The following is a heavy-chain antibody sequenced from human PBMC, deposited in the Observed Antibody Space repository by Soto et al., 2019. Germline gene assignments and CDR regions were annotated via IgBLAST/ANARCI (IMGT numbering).Heavy chain of an antibody. CDR1: GSTFTGYY. D-gene: IGHD1-26*01. V-gene: IGHV1-2*04. CDR2: INPNSGGT. Sequence: ASVKVSCKASGSTFTGYYMHWVRQAPGQGLEWMGWINPNSGGTNYAQKFQGWVTMTRDTSISTAYMELSRLRSDDTAVYYCARGSETPMNAIVGATQGSDLDYWGQGTLVTVSS. CDR3: ARGSETPMNAIVGATQGSDLDY. J-gene: IGHJ4*02.